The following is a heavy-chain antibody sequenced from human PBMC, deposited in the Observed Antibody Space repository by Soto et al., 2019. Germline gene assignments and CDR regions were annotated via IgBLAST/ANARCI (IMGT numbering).Heavy chain of an antibody. CDR3: AKGHTMIVVASTNTTYYYYYGMDV. V-gene: IGHV3-23*01. J-gene: IGHJ6*04. D-gene: IGHD3-22*01. CDR2: ISGSGGST. CDR1: GFTFSSYA. Sequence: GGSLRLSCAASGFTFSSYAMSWVRQAPGKGLEWVSAISGSGGSTYYADSVKGRFTISRDNSKNTLYLQMNSLRAEDTAVYYCAKGHTMIVVASTNTTYYYYYGMDVWGKGTTVTVSS.